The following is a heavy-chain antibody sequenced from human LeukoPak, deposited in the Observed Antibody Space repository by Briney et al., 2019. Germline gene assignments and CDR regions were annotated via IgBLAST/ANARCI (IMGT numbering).Heavy chain of an antibody. CDR2: INPNSGGT. Sequence: AASVKVSCKASGYTFTSYYMHWVRQAPGQGLEWMGWINPNSGGTNYAQTFQGRVTMTRDTSISTAYMELSRLRSDDTAVYYCARAGIVVVVAAWGLETNWFDPWGQGTLVTVSS. D-gene: IGHD2-15*01. CDR3: ARAGIVVVVAAWGLETNWFDP. J-gene: IGHJ5*02. CDR1: GYTFTSYY. V-gene: IGHV1-2*02.